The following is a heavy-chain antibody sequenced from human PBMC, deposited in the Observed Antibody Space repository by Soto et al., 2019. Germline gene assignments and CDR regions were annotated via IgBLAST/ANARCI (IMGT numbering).Heavy chain of an antibody. Sequence: SETLSLTCAVYGGSFSGYYWSWLRQPPGKGLEWIGEINHSGSTNYNPSLKSRVTISVDTSKNQFSLKLSSVTAADTAVYYCARGLRRGYSYGYGSLGYWGQGTLVTVSS. CDR1: GGSFSGYY. J-gene: IGHJ4*02. CDR2: INHSGST. CDR3: ARGLRRGYSYGYGSLGY. V-gene: IGHV4-34*01. D-gene: IGHD5-18*01.